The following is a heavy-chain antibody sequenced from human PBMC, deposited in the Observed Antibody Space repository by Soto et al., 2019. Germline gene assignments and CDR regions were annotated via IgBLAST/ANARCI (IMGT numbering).Heavy chain of an antibody. V-gene: IGHV1-69*13. CDR2: IIPIFGTA. Sequence: ASVKVSCKASGGTFSSYAISWVRQAPGQGLEWMGGIIPIFGTANYAQKFQGRVTITADESTSTAYMELSSLRSEDTAVYYCARGGAYYYDSSGYAYWGQGTLVTVSS. CDR3: ARGGAYYYDSSGYAY. J-gene: IGHJ4*02. D-gene: IGHD3-22*01. CDR1: GGTFSSYA.